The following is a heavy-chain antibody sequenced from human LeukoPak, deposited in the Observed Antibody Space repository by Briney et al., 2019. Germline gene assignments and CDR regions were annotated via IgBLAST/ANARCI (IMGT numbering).Heavy chain of an antibody. CDR3: ARGPNYDFWSGYYSENWFDP. D-gene: IGHD3-3*01. V-gene: IGHV4-30-4*08. CDR2: IYYSGST. CDR1: GGSISSGGYY. Sequence: PSETLSLTCTVSGGSISSGGYYWSWIRQHPGKGLEWIGYIYYSGSTYYNPSLKSRVTISVDTSKNQFSLKLSSVTAADTAVYYCARGPNYDFWSGYYSENWFDPWGQGTLVTVSS. J-gene: IGHJ5*02.